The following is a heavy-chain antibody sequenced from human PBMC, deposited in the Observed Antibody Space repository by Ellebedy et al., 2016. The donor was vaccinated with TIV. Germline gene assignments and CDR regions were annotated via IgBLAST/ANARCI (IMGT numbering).Heavy chain of an antibody. Sequence: GGSLRLSCAASGFTFSNYWMSWVRQAPGKGLEWVANIKQDASERYYVDSVKGRFSISRDNAKNSIYLQMNSLRDEDTAVHYCARDQWLGRAYYFDYWGQGTLLTVSS. V-gene: IGHV3-7*01. CDR3: ARDQWLGRAYYFDY. CDR1: GFTFSNYW. J-gene: IGHJ4*02. CDR2: IKQDASER. D-gene: IGHD6-19*01.